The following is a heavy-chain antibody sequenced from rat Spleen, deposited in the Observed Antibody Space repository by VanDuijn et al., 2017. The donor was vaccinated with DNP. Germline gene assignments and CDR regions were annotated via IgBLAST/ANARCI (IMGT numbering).Heavy chain of an antibody. CDR2: IWSNGGT. D-gene: IGHD1-4*01. CDR3: SRDRDSTGIRTWYFDF. V-gene: IGHV2-47*01. J-gene: IGHJ1*01. CDR1: GLSLTSNS. Sequence: QVQLKESGPGLVQPSQTLSLTCTVSGLSLTSNSVSWIRQPPGKGLEWMGVIWSNGGTDYNSAIKSRLSISRDTSKSQVFLKMNSLKTEDTAIYFCSRDRDSTGIRTWYFDFWGPGTMVTVSS.